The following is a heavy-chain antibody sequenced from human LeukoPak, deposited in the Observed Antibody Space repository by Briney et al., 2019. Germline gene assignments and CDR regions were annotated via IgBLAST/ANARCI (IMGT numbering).Heavy chain of an antibody. CDR1: GFTFSSFW. CDR3: AKGTVHMDV. Sequence: GGSLRLSCPASGFTFSSFWMSWVGQAPGKGREGGASIKKDGSEKYYVDTVKGQFTISRDNAKNSLYLQMNSLRPEDTALYYCAKGTVHMDVWGKGTTVTISS. D-gene: IGHD1-14*01. V-gene: IGHV3-7*03. J-gene: IGHJ6*03. CDR2: IKKDGSEK.